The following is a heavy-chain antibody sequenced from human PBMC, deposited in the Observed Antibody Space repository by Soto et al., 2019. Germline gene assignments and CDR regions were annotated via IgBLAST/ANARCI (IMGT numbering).Heavy chain of an antibody. Sequence: PSETLSLTCTVSGGSISSSSYYWGWIRQPPGKGLEWIGSIYYSGSTYYNPSLKSRVTISVDTSKNQFSLKLSSVTAADTAVYYCARQGSGSYYSTYYYYGMDVWGQGTTVTVSS. D-gene: IGHD3-10*01. CDR1: GGSISSSSYY. CDR3: ARQGSGSYYSTYYYYGMDV. CDR2: IYYSGST. J-gene: IGHJ6*02. V-gene: IGHV4-39*01.